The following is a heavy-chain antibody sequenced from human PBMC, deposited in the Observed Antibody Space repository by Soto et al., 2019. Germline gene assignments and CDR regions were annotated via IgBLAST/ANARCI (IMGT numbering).Heavy chain of an antibody. Sequence: PSETLSLTCTVSGGSISSGDYYWIWIRQPPGKGREWIGYIYYSGSTYYNPSLKSRVTISVDTSKNRFSLKLSSVTAADTAVYYCARDVEGMDVCGQGITVTVSS. CDR2: IYYSGST. V-gene: IGHV4-30-4*01. CDR1: GGSISSGDYY. CDR3: ARDVEGMDV. J-gene: IGHJ6*02.